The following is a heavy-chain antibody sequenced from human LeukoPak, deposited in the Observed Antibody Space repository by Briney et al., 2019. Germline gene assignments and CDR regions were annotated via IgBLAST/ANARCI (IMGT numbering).Heavy chain of an antibody. CDR1: GYTFTSYG. CDR3: ARDLDIVVVPAAIPHNWFDP. D-gene: IGHD2-2*02. CDR2: ISAYNGNT. J-gene: IGHJ5*02. V-gene: IGHV1-18*01. Sequence: ASVKVSCKASGYTFTSYGISWVRQAPGQGLEWMGWISAYNGNTNYAQKLQGRVTMTTDTSTSTAYMELRSLRSDDTAVYYCARDLDIVVVPAAIPHNWFDPWGQGTLVTVSS.